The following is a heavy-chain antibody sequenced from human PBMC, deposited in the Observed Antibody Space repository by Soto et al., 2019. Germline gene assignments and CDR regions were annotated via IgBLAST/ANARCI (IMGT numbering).Heavy chain of an antibody. D-gene: IGHD1-26*01. V-gene: IGHV3-74*03. CDR1: KFTFSRYW. J-gene: IGHJ5*02. CDR3: ARVASGSYDWFDP. CDR2: INTDGSRT. Sequence: EVQLVESGGGLVQPGGSLRLSCAASKFTFSRYWMHWVRQTPGKGLMWVSRINTDGSRTTYADSVKGRFTISRDNAKNTVFLDMNSLRAEDTAVYYCARVASGSYDWFDPWGQGTPVTVSS.